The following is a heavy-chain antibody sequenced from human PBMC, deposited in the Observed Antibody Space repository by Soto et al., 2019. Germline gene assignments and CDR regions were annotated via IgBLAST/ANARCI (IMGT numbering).Heavy chain of an antibody. J-gene: IGHJ4*02. CDR2: IYPGDFDT. CDR3: ARPSNNYVAY. D-gene: IGHD1-20*01. CDR1: GYSFTTYW. Sequence: PGESLKISCKGSGYSFTTYWIGWVRQMPGKGLEWMGIIYPGDFDTRYSPSFQGQVTISADRSISTAYLQWSSLKTSDTAMYYCARPSNNYVAYWGQGTLVTVSS. V-gene: IGHV5-51*01.